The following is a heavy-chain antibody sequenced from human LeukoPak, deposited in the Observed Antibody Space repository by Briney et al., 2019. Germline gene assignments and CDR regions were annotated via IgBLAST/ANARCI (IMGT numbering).Heavy chain of an antibody. CDR3: ARVIGSSSSPRDDAFDI. J-gene: IGHJ3*02. Sequence: RASVKVSCKASGGTFSSYAISWVRQAPGQGLEWMGGIIPIFGTANYAQKFQGRVTITTDESTSTAYMELSSPRSEDTAVYYCARVIGSSSSPRDDAFDIWGQGTMVTVSS. D-gene: IGHD2-2*01. V-gene: IGHV1-69*05. CDR1: GGTFSSYA. CDR2: IIPIFGTA.